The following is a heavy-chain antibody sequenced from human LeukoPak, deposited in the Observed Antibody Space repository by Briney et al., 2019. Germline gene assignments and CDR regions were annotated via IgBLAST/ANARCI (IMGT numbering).Heavy chain of an antibody. J-gene: IGHJ5*02. Sequence: SVKVSCKASGGTFSSYAISWVRQAPGQGLEWMGGIIPIFGTANYAQKFQGRVTITTDESTGTAYMELSSLRSEDTALYYCARVDYDSSGYGFDPWGQGTLVTVSS. CDR3: ARVDYDSSGYGFDP. V-gene: IGHV1-69*05. CDR2: IIPIFGTA. D-gene: IGHD3-22*01. CDR1: GGTFSSYA.